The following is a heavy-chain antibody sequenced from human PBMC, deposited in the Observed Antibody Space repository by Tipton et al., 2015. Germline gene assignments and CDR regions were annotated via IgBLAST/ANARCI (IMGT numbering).Heavy chain of an antibody. D-gene: IGHD3-22*01. CDR2: ISSSSSYI. CDR3: ARETYYSTISMIVEPRQNDAFDI. V-gene: IGHV3-21*01. CDR1: GFTFSSYS. J-gene: IGHJ3*02. Sequence: SLRLSCAASGFTFSSYSMNWVRQAPGKGLEWVSSISSSSSYIPYADSVKGRFTISRDNVKNSLYLQMNSLRAEDTAVYYSARETYYSTISMIVEPRQNDAFDIWGQGTLVTVSS.